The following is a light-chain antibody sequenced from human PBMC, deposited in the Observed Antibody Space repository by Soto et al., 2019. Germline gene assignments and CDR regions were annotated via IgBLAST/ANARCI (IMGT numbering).Light chain of an antibody. CDR3: QQYDKLPIT. V-gene: IGKV1-33*01. Sequence: DLQMTQSPSSLSASVGDRVTITCQASQDISNYLNWYQQKPGKAPKLLIYDASNLETGVPSRFSGSGSGTDFTFTISSLQPEDIATYYCQQYDKLPITFGGGTKVEIK. J-gene: IGKJ4*01. CDR2: DAS. CDR1: QDISNY.